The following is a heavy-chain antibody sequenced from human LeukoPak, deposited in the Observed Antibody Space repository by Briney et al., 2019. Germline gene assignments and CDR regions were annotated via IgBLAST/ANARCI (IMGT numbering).Heavy chain of an antibody. CDR1: GYTFTSHG. CDR2: ISTYNGNT. Sequence: ASVKVSCKASGYTFTSHGISRVRQAPGQGLEWMGWISTYNGNTHSAQKLQGRITMTTDTSTSTAYMELRSLTSDDTAMYYCARGGYSSAWSPLDYWGQGTLVTVSS. V-gene: IGHV1-18*01. D-gene: IGHD6-19*01. CDR3: ARGGYSSAWSPLDY. J-gene: IGHJ4*02.